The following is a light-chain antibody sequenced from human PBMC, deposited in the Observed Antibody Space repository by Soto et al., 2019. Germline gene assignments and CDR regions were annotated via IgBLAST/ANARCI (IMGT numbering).Light chain of an antibody. V-gene: IGLV2-14*01. CDR3: SSYTSGSAPYV. Sequence: QSALTQPAAVSGSPGQSITISCTGTSSDVGGYNFVSWYQQHPGKAPKLMIYEVNNRPSGVSNRFSGSKSGNTASLTISGLQAEDGADYSCSSYTSGSAPYVFGTGTKVTVL. CDR1: SSDVGGYNF. CDR2: EVN. J-gene: IGLJ1*01.